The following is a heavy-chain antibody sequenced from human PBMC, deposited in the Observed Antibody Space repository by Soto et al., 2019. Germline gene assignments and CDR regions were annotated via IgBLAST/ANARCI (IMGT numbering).Heavy chain of an antibody. Sequence: ASVKVSCKASGYTFTSYGINWVRQAPGQGLERMGWISAYNGNTNYAQKLQGRVTMTTDTSTSTAYMELRSLRSDDTAVYYCARGFRIAVAAVEDYWGQGTLVTVSS. V-gene: IGHV1-18*01. D-gene: IGHD6-19*01. J-gene: IGHJ4*02. CDR1: GYTFTSYG. CDR3: ARGFRIAVAAVEDY. CDR2: ISAYNGNT.